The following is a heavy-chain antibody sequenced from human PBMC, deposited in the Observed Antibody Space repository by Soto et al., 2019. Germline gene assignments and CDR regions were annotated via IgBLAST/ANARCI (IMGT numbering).Heavy chain of an antibody. Sequence: PGGSLRLSCAASEFSVSDNYMSWVRQAPGMGLEWVSLLYRYGATYYADSVRGRFTISRDNSKNTVYLQMGSLRPEDMAVYYCARRARPDFYYMDVWGKGTTVTVSS. V-gene: IGHV3-66*01. CDR3: ARRARPDFYYMDV. D-gene: IGHD6-6*01. J-gene: IGHJ6*03. CDR2: LYRYGAT. CDR1: EFSVSDNY.